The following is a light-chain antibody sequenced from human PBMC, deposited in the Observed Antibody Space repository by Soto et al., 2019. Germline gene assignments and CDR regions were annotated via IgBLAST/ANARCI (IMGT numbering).Light chain of an antibody. V-gene: IGLV2-14*01. J-gene: IGLJ1*01. CDR1: SSDVGYYNY. Sequence: QSALTQPASVSGSPGQSITISCTGTSSDVGYYNYVSWYQQHPGKAPKLMIYEVSNRPSGVSNRFSGSKSGNTASLTISGLQAEDEADYYCSSYTSSITLLYVFGTGTKVTVL. CDR3: SSYTSSITLLYV. CDR2: EVS.